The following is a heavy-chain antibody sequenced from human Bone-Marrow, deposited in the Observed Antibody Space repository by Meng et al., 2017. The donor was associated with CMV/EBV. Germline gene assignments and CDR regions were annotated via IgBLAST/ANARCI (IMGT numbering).Heavy chain of an antibody. J-gene: IGHJ4*02. D-gene: IGHD6-19*01. V-gene: IGHV1-18*01. CDR2: ISAYNGNT. Sequence: ASVKVSCKASGYTFTSHGISWVRQAPGQGLEWMGWISAYNGNTNYAQKLQGRVTMTTDTSTSTAYMELRSLRSDDTAVYYCARVSGGWYFRPPTTGFDYWGQGTRVTVSS. CDR1: GYTFTSHG. CDR3: ARVSGGWYFRPPTTGFDY.